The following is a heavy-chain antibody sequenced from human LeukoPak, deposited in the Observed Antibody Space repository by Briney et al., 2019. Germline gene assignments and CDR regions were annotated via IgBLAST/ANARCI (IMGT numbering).Heavy chain of an antibody. CDR3: AKDAKGYYYGSGSYYNPYYYVDV. J-gene: IGHJ6*03. Sequence: GGSLRLSCAASGFIFSSYGMHWVRQAPGKGLEWVAFIRYDGSNKYYADSVKGRFTISRDNSKNTLYLQMNSLRAEDTAVYYCAKDAKGYYYGSGSYYNPYYYVDVWGKGTTVTISS. CDR1: GFIFSSYG. V-gene: IGHV3-30*02. D-gene: IGHD3-10*01. CDR2: IRYDGSNK.